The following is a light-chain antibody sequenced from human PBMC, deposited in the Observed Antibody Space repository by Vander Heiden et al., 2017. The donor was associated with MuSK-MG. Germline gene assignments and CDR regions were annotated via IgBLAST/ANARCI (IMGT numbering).Light chain of an antibody. J-gene: IGKJ1*01. CDR1: QDINNF. CDR3: QQDEITPWT. V-gene: IGKV1-NL1*01. Sequence: DIQMTQSPSSLSASVGDRVSITCRASQDINNFLAWYQQKPGKAPKLLLSAASRLESGVPSRFSGSGSGTDYTLTVSSLQPEDFATYYCQQDEITPWTFGQGTRVEIK. CDR2: AAS.